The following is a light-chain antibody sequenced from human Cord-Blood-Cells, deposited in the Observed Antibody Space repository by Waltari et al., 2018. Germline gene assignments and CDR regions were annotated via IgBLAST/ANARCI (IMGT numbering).Light chain of an antibody. CDR2: DVS. CDR1: SSDVGGYNY. V-gene: IGLV2-11*01. Sequence: QSALTQPRSVSGSPGQSVTISCTGTSSDVGGYNYVSWYQQHPGKAPKLMIYDVSNRPPGVPDPFAGSRSGQTASLTISGLQAEDEADYYCCSYAGSYTWVFGGGTKLTVL. J-gene: IGLJ3*02. CDR3: CSYAGSYTWV.